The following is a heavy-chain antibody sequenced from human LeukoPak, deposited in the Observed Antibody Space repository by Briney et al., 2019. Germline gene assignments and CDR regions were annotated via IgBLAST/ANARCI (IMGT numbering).Heavy chain of an antibody. V-gene: IGHV4-31*03. J-gene: IGHJ5*02. D-gene: IGHD3-22*01. CDR3: AQYYYDSSGYNWFDP. CDR1: GGSICSGGYY. CDR2: IYYSGST. Sequence: PSQTLSLTYTVSGGSICSGGYYWSWIRQHPGKGLEWIGYIYYSGSTYYNPSLKSRVTISVDTSKNQFSLKLSSVTAADTAVYYCAQYYYDSSGYNWFDPWGQGTLVTVSS.